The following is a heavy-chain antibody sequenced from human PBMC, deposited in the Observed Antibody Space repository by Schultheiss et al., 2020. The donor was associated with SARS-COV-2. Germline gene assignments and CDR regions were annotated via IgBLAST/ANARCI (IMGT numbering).Heavy chain of an antibody. D-gene: IGHD4-11*01. J-gene: IGHJ6*02. Sequence: ASVKVSCKASGYTFTSYYMHWVRQAPGQGLEWMGIINPSGGSTSYAQKFQGRVTMTRDTSTSTAYMELSSLRSEDTAVYYCAAETTVTTYGMDVWGQGTTVTVSS. CDR2: INPSGGST. CDR3: AAETTVTTYGMDV. CDR1: GYTFTSYY. V-gene: IGHV1-46*01.